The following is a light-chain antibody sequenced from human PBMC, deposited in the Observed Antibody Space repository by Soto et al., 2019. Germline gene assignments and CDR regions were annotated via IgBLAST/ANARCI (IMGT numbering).Light chain of an antibody. CDR1: QSLEYSDGATH. J-gene: IGKJ4*01. CDR3: KQGSHWPLT. CDR2: KVS. V-gene: IGKV2-30*01. Sequence: VVLTQSPLSLPVTLGQPASISCRSSQSLEYSDGATHLNWFHQRPGQSPRRLIYKVSNRDSGGPDRFSCSGSGTDFTHRISRVEAEDVGVYYCKQGSHWPLTFGGGTKVEIK.